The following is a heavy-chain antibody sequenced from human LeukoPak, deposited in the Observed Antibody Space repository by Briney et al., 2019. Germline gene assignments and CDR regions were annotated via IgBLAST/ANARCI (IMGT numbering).Heavy chain of an antibody. CDR1: GLSFKNAW. CDR2: IKSKTDGGTT. Sequence: GGSLGLSCADSGLSFKNAWMSWIRQAPGKGLEWVGRIKSKTDGGTTDYAAPVKGRFTISRDDSKNTLYLQMNNLKTEDTAVYYCASSWARWGQGTLVTVAS. J-gene: IGHJ4*02. V-gene: IGHV3-15*01. CDR3: ASSWAR. D-gene: IGHD3-16*01.